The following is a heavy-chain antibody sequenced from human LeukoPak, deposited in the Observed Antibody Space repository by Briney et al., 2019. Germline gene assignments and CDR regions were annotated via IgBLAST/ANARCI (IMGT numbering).Heavy chain of an antibody. CDR2: FYHSGST. V-gene: IGHV4-38-2*01. J-gene: IGHJ3*02. CDR1: GYPISSDYY. D-gene: IGHD3-22*01. CDR3: ARQGLYDSSGYYKRDAFDI. Sequence: SETLSLTCAVSGYPISSDYYWGWIRQPPGKGLEWIGSFYHSGSTYYNPSLKSRVTILVDTSKNQFSLKLSSVTAADTALYYCARQGLYDSSGYYKRDAFDIWGQGTMVTVSS.